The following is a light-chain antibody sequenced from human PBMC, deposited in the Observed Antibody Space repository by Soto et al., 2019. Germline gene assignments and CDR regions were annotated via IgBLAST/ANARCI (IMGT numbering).Light chain of an antibody. CDR2: DVS. J-gene: IGLJ2*01. CDR3: CSYAGSYTLL. Sequence: QSALTQPRSVSGSPGQSVTISCIGTSSDIGAYNYVSWFQQHPGKAPKLMMSDVSKRPSGVPDRFSGSKSGTTASLTISGLQGEDEADYYCCSYAGSYTLLFGGGTKVTVL. CDR1: SSDIGAYNY. V-gene: IGLV2-11*01.